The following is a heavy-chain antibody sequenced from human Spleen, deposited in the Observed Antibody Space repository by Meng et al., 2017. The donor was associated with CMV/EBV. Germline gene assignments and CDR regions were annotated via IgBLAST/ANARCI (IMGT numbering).Heavy chain of an antibody. CDR2: ISWDGGST. J-gene: IGHJ4*02. D-gene: IGHD2-2*01. CDR3: ARTKFQLLSS. Sequence: GGSLRLSCAASGFTFDDYTMHWVRQAPGKGLEWVSLISWDGGSTYYADSVKGRFTISRDNAKNTLYLHMNSLRVEDTAVYYCARTKFQLLSSWGQGTLVTVSS. CDR1: GFTFDDYT. V-gene: IGHV3-43*01.